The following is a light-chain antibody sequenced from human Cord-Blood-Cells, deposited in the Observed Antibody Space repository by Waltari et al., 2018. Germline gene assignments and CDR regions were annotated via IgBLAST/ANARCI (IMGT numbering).Light chain of an antibody. J-gene: IGLJ1*01. CDR3: SSYAGSNNFV. CDR1: PSDVGGYNY. Sequence: QSALTQPPSASGSTGQSVTISCTGTPSDVGGYNYVPWYQQHPGKAPKLMIYAVSNRPSRVPDRFAGSRSGNTASLTVSGLQAEDEADYYCSSYAGSNNFVFGTGTKVTVL. CDR2: AVS. V-gene: IGLV2-8*01.